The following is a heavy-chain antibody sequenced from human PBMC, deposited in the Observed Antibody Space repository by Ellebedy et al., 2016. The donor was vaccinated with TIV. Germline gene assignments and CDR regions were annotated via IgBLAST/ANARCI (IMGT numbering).Heavy chain of an antibody. Sequence: WIRQAPGKGLEWVAVIWYDGSNKYYADSVKGRFTISRDNSKNTLYLQMNSLRAEDTAVYYCARDQGSSSWRSIYYYYGMDVWGQGTTVTVSS. V-gene: IGHV3-33*01. CDR3: ARDQGSSSWRSIYYYYGMDV. CDR2: IWYDGSNK. D-gene: IGHD6-13*01. J-gene: IGHJ6*02.